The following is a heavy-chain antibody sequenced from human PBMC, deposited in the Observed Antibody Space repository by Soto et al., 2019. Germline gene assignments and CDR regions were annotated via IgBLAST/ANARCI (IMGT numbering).Heavy chain of an antibody. CDR3: ARLPPHHSTTVTTCL. CDR2: IIPIFGTA. V-gene: IGHV1-69*12. J-gene: IGHJ4*02. Sequence: QVQLVQSGAEVKKPGSSVKVSCKASGGTFSSYAISWVRQAPGQGLEWMGGIIPIFGTANYAQKFQGRVRITADESPSTAYMELSSLRSEDTAVYYCARLPPHHSTTVTTCLWGQGTLVTVSS. D-gene: IGHD4-17*01. CDR1: GGTFSSYA.